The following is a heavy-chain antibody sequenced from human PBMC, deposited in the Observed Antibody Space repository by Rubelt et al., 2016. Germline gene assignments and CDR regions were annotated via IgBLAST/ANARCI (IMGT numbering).Heavy chain of an antibody. CDR3: ANRVTP. CDR1: GFTFSTYA. CDR2: VSGSGGST. J-gene: IGHJ5*02. Sequence: VQLVESGGGLVQPGGSLRLSCAASGFTFSTYAMSWVRQPPGKGLEWVSGVSGSGGSTDCADSVKGRFTISRDNAKNTLYLQRNSLRREDMAVYYCANRVTPWGQGTLVTVSS. V-gene: IGHV3-23*04.